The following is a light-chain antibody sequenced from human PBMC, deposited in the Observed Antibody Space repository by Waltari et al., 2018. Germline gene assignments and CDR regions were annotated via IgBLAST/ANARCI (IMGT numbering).Light chain of an antibody. Sequence: EIVLTQSPGTASLSPGERVTLSCRASQSVGSSSLAWYQQKPGQAPSLVIYPASRRATGIPDRFSGSGSGADFSLTISRLEPEDFAVYYCQQHGTLPATFGQGTKVEIK. CDR2: PAS. CDR1: QSVGSSS. V-gene: IGKV3-20*01. CDR3: QQHGTLPAT. J-gene: IGKJ1*01.